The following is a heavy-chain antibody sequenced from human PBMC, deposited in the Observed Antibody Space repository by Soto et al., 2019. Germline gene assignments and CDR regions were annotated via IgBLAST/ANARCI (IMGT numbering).Heavy chain of an antibody. Sequence: EASVKVSCKASGGTFSTYAISWVRQAPGQGLEWMGGIIPIFGTANYAQKFQGRVTITADESTSTAYMELSSLRSEDTAVYYCARDPTGIAVAGTYNWFDPWGQGTLVTSPQ. J-gene: IGHJ5*02. V-gene: IGHV1-69*13. CDR2: IIPIFGTA. CDR1: GGTFSTYA. CDR3: ARDPTGIAVAGTYNWFDP. D-gene: IGHD6-19*01.